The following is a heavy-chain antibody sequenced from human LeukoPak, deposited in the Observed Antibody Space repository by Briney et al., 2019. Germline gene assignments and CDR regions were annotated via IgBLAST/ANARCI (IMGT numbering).Heavy chain of an antibody. J-gene: IGHJ6*03. CDR1: GFTFSSYA. CDR2: ISGSGGST. D-gene: IGHD6-19*01. V-gene: IGHV3-23*01. CDR3: ARDPNLGSGWYGPYYYYYYMDV. Sequence: GGSLRLSCAASGFTFSSYAMSWVRQAPGKGLEWVSAISGSGGSTYYADSVKGRFTISRDNSKNTLYLQMNSLRAEDTAVYYCARDPNLGSGWYGPYYYYYYMDVWGKGTTVTVSS.